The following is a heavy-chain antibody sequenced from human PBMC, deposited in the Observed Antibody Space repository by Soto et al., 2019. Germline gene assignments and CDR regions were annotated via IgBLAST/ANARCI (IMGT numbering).Heavy chain of an antibody. V-gene: IGHV3-23*01. Sequence: PGGSLRLSCAASGFTFSSYAMSWVRQAPGKGLEWVSAISGSGGSTYYADSVKGRFTISRGNSKNTLYLQMNSLRAEDTAVYYCAKDGITGTTLYYYYYYGMDVWGQGTTVTVS. J-gene: IGHJ6*02. D-gene: IGHD1-20*01. CDR2: ISGSGGST. CDR3: AKDGITGTTLYYYYYYGMDV. CDR1: GFTFSSYA.